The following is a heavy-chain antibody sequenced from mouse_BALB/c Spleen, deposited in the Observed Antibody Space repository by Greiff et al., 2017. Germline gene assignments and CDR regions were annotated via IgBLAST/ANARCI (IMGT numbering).Heavy chain of an antibody. J-gene: IGHJ4*01. V-gene: IGHV5-17*02. CDR3: ARSGITTANMDY. D-gene: IGHD1-2*01. CDR1: GFTFSSFG. CDR2: ISSGSSTI. Sequence: EVMLVESGGGLVQPGGSRKLSCAASGFTFSSFGMHWVRQAPEKGLEWVAYISSGSSTIYYADTVKGRFTISRDNPKNTLFLQMTSLRSEDTAMYYCARSGITTANMDYWGQGTSVTVSS.